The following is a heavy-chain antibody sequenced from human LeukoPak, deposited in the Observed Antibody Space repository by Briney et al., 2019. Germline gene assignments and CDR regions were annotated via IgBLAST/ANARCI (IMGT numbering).Heavy chain of an antibody. CDR3: ARAVEMATAYFDY. CDR2: IYYSGST. D-gene: IGHD5-24*01. Sequence: TSETLSLTCTVSGGSISSYYWSWIRQPPGKGLEWIGYIYYSGSTNYNPSLKSRVTISVDTSKNQFSLKLSSVTAADTAVYYCARAVEMATAYFDYWGQGTLVTVSS. V-gene: IGHV4-59*08. J-gene: IGHJ4*02. CDR1: GGSISSYY.